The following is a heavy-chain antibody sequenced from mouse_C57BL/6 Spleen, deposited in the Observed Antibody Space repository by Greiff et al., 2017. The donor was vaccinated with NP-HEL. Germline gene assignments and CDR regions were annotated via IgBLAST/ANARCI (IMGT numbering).Heavy chain of an antibody. CDR3: ARMVYDYDGYAMYS. D-gene: IGHD2-4*01. V-gene: IGHV1-26*01. Sequence: EVQLQQSGPELVKPGASVKISCKASGYTFTDYYMNWVKQSHGKSLEWMGDINPNNGGTSYNQKFKGKATLTVDQSSSTAYMELRSLTSAGSAVDYCARMVYDYDGYAMYSWDQGASVTVSS. CDR1: GYTFTDYY. CDR2: INPNNGGT. J-gene: IGHJ4*01.